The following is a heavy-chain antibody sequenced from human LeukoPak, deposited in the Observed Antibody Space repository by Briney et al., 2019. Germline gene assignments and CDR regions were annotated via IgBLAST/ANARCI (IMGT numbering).Heavy chain of an antibody. CDR2: INSDGSNT. J-gene: IGHJ3*01. V-gene: IGHV3-74*01. CDR3: ARARGTTRNPLDS. D-gene: IGHD1-1*01. Sequence: GGSLRLSCTASGFTFSSYWMHWVRQAPGKGVVWVSRINSDGSNTKYADSVKGRFTISRDIAKNTLYLQMNSLRAEDTAVYFCARARGTTRNPLDSWGQGTVVTVSS. CDR1: GFTFSSYW.